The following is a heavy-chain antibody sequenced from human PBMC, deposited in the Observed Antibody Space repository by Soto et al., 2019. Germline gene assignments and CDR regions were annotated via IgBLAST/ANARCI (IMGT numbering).Heavy chain of an antibody. CDR3: AHRHLWEHEGSIDY. Sequence: QITLKESGPTLVKPTQTLTLTCTFSGFSLSTSGVGVGWIRQPPGKALEWLALIYWDDDKRYSPSLKSRLTLTKDTSKNQVVLTMTNMDPVDTATYYCAHRHLWEHEGSIDYWGQGTLVTVSS. CDR2: IYWDDDK. CDR1: GFSLSTSGVG. D-gene: IGHD3-10*01. V-gene: IGHV2-5*02. J-gene: IGHJ4*02.